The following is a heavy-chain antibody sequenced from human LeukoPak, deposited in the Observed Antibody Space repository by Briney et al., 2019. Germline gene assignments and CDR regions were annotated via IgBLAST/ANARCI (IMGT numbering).Heavy chain of an antibody. CDR1: GYTFTSYD. Sequence: ASVKVSCKASGYTFTSYDLNWVRQAPGQGLEWMGWINPNSGGTNYAQKFQGWVTMTRDTSISTAYVELSRLRSDDTAVYYCAREFNYPIRDYYDSSGYYFNWFDSWGQGTLVTVSS. CDR2: INPNSGGT. J-gene: IGHJ5*01. D-gene: IGHD3-22*01. V-gene: IGHV1-2*04. CDR3: AREFNYPIRDYYDSSGYYFNWFDS.